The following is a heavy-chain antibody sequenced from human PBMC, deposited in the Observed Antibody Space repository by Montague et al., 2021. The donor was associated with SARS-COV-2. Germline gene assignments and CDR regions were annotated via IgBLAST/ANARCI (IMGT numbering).Heavy chain of an antibody. CDR1: GGSFSGYY. D-gene: IGHD3-9*01. Sequence: SETLSLTCAVYGGSFSGYYWSWIRQPPGKGLEWIGEIDHSGSTNYNPSPKSRVTISLDTSKNQFSLRLNSVTAADTAVYYCARGRYFHWLLFALNDAFDIWGQGTMVTVSS. J-gene: IGHJ3*02. CDR3: ARGRYFHWLLFALNDAFDI. CDR2: IDHSGST. V-gene: IGHV4-34*01.